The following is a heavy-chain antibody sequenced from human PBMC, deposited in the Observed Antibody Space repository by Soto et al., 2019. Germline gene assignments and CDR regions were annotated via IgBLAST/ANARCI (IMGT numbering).Heavy chain of an antibody. J-gene: IGHJ1*01. D-gene: IGHD1-1*01. CDR1: GGTFSGYA. V-gene: IGHV1-69*01. CDR3: ARDPRSITGTTSSEDFQH. Sequence: QAQLMQSGAEVKEPGSSVKVSCKASGGTFSGYAISWVRQAPGQGLEWLGGIIPIFGITNYAQKCQNRLTIAADASSATAYMDLRSLTSEDSAIYYCARDPRSITGTTSSEDFQHWGQGTLVSVS. CDR2: IIPIFGIT.